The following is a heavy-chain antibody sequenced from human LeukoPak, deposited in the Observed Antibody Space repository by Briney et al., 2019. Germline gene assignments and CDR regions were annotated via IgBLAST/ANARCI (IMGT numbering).Heavy chain of an antibody. CDR3: ARSGYYDILTGYWGTNWFDP. D-gene: IGHD3-9*01. J-gene: IGHJ5*02. V-gene: IGHV4-59*01. Sequence: KPSEPLSLTCTVSGGSISSYYWSWIRQPPGKGLEWIGYIYYSGSTNYNPSLKSRVTISVDTSKNQFSLKLSSVTAADTAVYYCARSGYYDILTGYWGTNWFDPWGQGTLVTVSS. CDR1: GGSISSYY. CDR2: IYYSGST.